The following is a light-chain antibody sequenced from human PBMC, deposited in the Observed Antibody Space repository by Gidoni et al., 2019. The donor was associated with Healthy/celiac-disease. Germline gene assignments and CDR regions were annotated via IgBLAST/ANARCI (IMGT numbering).Light chain of an antibody. J-gene: IGKJ2*01. CDR1: QSISSY. CDR2: AAS. V-gene: IGKV1-39*01. CDR3: QQCYSNPYT. Sequence: DIQMTQSPSSLSASVGDRVTITCRASQSISSYLDWYQQKPGKAPKLLIYAASSLQSGVPSRFSGSGSGTDFTLTISSLQPDDFATYYCQQCYSNPYTFGQGTKLEIK.